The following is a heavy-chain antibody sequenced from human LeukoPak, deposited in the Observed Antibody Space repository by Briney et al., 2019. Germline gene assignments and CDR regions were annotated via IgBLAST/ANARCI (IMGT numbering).Heavy chain of an antibody. Sequence: GGSLRLSCAASGFTFSSYGMHWVRQAPGKGLEWVAFIRYDGSNKYYADSVKGRFTISRDNSKNTLYLQLNSLRAEDTAVYYCATDLYGEPPMAFDYWGQGTLVTVSP. V-gene: IGHV3-30*02. CDR1: GFTFSSYG. CDR3: ATDLYGEPPMAFDY. J-gene: IGHJ4*02. D-gene: IGHD4-17*01. CDR2: IRYDGSNK.